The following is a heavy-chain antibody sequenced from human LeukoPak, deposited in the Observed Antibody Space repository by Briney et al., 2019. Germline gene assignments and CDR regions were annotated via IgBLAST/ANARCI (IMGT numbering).Heavy chain of an antibody. CDR3: ARDSDYGYPGPFDD. V-gene: IGHV4-39*07. D-gene: IGHD5-18*01. Sequence: SETLSLTCTVSGGSISSSSYYWGWIRQPPGKGLEWIGSMYYSGSTYYSPSLKSRVTVSLDTSKNQFSLKLSSVTAADTAVYYCARDSDYGYPGPFDDWGQGTLVTVSS. CDR1: GGSISSSSYY. J-gene: IGHJ4*02. CDR2: MYYSGST.